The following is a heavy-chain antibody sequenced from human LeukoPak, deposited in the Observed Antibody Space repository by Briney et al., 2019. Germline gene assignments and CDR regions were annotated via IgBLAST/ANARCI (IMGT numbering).Heavy chain of an antibody. J-gene: IGHJ3*02. D-gene: IGHD1-26*01. V-gene: IGHV3-23*01. CDR1: GFTYRSHA. CDR2: ISGSSDNT. Sequence: GGSLRLSCAVSGFTYRSHAMSWVRQAPGKGLEWVSVISGSSDNTYYADSVKGRFTISRDNSKNTLYLQMNGLRVEDTAVYYCARERGTIVGACAFDIWGQGTMVTVSS. CDR3: ARERGTIVGACAFDI.